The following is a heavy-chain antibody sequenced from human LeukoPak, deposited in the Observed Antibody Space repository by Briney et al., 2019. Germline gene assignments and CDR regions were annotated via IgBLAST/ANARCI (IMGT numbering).Heavy chain of an antibody. CDR3: ARHHRPGMGDYYYGMDV. J-gene: IGHJ6*02. Sequence: SETLSLTCTVSGGSISSSSYYWGRIRQPPGKGLEWIGSIYYSGSTYYNPSLKSRVTISVDTSKNQFSLKLSSVTAADTAVYYCARHHRPGMGDYYYGMDVWGQGTTVTVSS. D-gene: IGHD3-16*01. CDR1: GGSISSSSYY. V-gene: IGHV4-39*01. CDR2: IYYSGST.